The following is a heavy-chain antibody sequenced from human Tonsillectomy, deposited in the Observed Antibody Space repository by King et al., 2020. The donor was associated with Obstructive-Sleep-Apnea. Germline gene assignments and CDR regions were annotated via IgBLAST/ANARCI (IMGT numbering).Heavy chain of an antibody. CDR2: IWYDGSD. Sequence: VQLVESGGGVVQPGRSLRLSCAASGFTLSTCGMHWVRQAPGKGLDWVAVIWYDGSDNYADSVKGRFTISKDNSKNTLYLQMNSLRAEDTAVYYCARDSVTEGGLDYWGRGTLVTVSS. CDR1: GFTLSTCG. D-gene: IGHD3-16*01. CDR3: ARDSVTEGGLDY. J-gene: IGHJ4*02. V-gene: IGHV3-33*01.